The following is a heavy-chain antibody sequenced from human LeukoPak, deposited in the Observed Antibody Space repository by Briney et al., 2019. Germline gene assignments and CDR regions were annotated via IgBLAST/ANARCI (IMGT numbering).Heavy chain of an antibody. J-gene: IGHJ4*02. Sequence: GGSLRLSCAASGIILSSYWMSWVRQAPGKGLEWVANIKQDGSEKWYVDSVKGRFTTSRDNAKNSLYLQMNSLRADDTALYYCAKDLRLSVGTSPFDYWGQGTLVTVSS. D-gene: IGHD4-23*01. V-gene: IGHV3-7*03. CDR1: GIILSSYW. CDR3: AKDLRLSVGTSPFDY. CDR2: IKQDGSEK.